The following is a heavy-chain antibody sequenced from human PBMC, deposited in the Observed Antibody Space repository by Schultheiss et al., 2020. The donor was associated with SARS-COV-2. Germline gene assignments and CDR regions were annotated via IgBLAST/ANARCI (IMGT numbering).Heavy chain of an antibody. J-gene: IGHJ3*02. D-gene: IGHD6-13*01. Sequence: GGSLRLSCAASGFTVSSNYMSWVRQAPGKGLEWVSVIYSGGSTYYADSVKGRFTISRDNSKNTLYLQMNSLRAEDTAVYYCARGFTSIAAAGTKAFDIWGQGTMVTVSS. V-gene: IGHV3-66*01. CDR1: GFTVSSNY. CDR2: IYSGGST. CDR3: ARGFTSIAAAGTKAFDI.